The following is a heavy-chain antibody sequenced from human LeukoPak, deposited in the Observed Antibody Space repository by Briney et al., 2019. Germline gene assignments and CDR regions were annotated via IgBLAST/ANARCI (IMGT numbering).Heavy chain of an antibody. CDR1: GGSISNYY. CDR3: ARGDIQQDGAEYFQH. CDR2: IYYSGTT. Sequence: TSETLSLTCTVSGGSISNYYWSWIRQPPGKGLEWIGYIYYSGTTNYNPSLKSRVTISVDTSKNQLSLKLSSVTAADTAVYYCARGDIQQDGAEYFQHWGQGTLVTVSS. J-gene: IGHJ1*01. D-gene: IGHD5-24*01. V-gene: IGHV4-59*01.